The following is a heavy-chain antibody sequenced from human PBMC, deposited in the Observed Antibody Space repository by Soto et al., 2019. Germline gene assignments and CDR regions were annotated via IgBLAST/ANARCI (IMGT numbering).Heavy chain of an antibody. J-gene: IGHJ4*02. CDR2: IKSDTDGGTT. V-gene: IGHV3-15*01. Sequence: EVQLVESGGGLVKPGGSLRLSCAASGFPFKNAWMSWVRQAPGEGLEWVARIKSDTDGGTTDYAAPVEGRFTISRDDSKNTLSLQMNNLRAEDTAVYYCTTYDYICENFRYRWAYWGQGTLVTVSS. D-gene: IGHD3-16*02. CDR3: TTYDYICENFRYRWAY. CDR1: GFPFKNAW.